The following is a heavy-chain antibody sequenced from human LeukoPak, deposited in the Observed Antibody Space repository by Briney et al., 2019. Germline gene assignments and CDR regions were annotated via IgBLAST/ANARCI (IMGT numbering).Heavy chain of an antibody. D-gene: IGHD3-3*01. CDR3: ARGGPWSGYYRYYYYMDV. V-gene: IGHV4-61*02. J-gene: IGHJ6*03. CDR1: GGSISSGSYY. CDR2: IYTSGST. Sequence: SETLSLTCTVSGGSISSGSYYWSWIRQPAGKGLEWIGRIYTSGSTNYNPSLKSRVTISVDTSKNQFSLKLSSVTAADTAVYYCARGGPWSGYYRYYYYMDVWGKGTTVTVSS.